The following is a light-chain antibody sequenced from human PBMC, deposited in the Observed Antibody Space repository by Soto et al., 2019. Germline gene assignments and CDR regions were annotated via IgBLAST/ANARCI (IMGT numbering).Light chain of an antibody. J-gene: IGKJ1*01. CDR2: AAS. Sequence: DIQMTQSPSSLSASVGDRVTITCRASQGISNYLAWSQQKPGIVPKRLIYAASTLQSGVPSRFSGSGSGTDFTLTISSLQPEDGATHVCQKDNSSPRTFGQGAKVEIK. V-gene: IGKV1-27*01. CDR3: QKDNSSPRT. CDR1: QGISNY.